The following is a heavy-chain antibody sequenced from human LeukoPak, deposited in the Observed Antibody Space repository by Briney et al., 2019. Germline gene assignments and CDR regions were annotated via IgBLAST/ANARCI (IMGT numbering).Heavy chain of an antibody. Sequence: GASVKVSCKASGGTFSSYAISWVRQAPGQGLEWMGGIIPIFGTANYAQKFQGRVTITTDESTSTAYMELSSLRSEDTAVYCRARVVADSSGYYYVGYWGQGTLVTVSS. CDR1: GGTFSSYA. CDR3: ARVVADSSGYYYVGY. V-gene: IGHV1-69*05. D-gene: IGHD3-22*01. CDR2: IIPIFGTA. J-gene: IGHJ4*02.